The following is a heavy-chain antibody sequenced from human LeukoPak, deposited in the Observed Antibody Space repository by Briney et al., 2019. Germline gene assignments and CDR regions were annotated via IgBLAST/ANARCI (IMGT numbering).Heavy chain of an antibody. D-gene: IGHD4-11*01. CDR2: IWDDGSSK. V-gene: IGHV3-33*01. J-gene: IGHJ6*03. CDR1: GFPFSSFG. CDR3: VRDRDYSAGFPYYYMDV. Sequence: GRSLRLSCAASGFPFSSFGMHWVRQAPGKGLEWVALIWDDGSSKNYADSVKGRFTISRDNSKNTLYLQTDSLRVDDTAVYYCVRDRDYSAGFPYYYMDVWGTGTTVTVSS.